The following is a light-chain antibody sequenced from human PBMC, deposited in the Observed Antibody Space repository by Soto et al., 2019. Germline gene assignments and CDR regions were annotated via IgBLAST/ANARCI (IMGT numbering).Light chain of an antibody. CDR1: QSVSNNY. J-gene: IGKJ1*01. CDR2: GAS. V-gene: IGKV3-20*01. Sequence: ETVLTQSPGTLSLSPGERATLSCRASQSVSNNYLAWYQQKPGQAPRLLIYGASNRATGIPDRFSGSGSGTDFTLTINRVEPEDFAVYFCQQYAGSPRTFGQGTKVDIK. CDR3: QQYAGSPRT.